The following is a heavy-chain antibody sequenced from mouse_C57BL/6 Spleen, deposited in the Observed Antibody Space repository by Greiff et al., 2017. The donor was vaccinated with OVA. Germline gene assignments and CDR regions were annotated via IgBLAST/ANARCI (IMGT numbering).Heavy chain of an antibody. D-gene: IGHD1-1*01. CDR1: GYAFTNYL. J-gene: IGHJ1*03. V-gene: IGHV1-54*01. Sequence: QVQLQQSGAELVRPGTSVKVSCKASGYAFTNYLIEWVKQRPGQGLEWIGVINPGSGGTNYNEKFKGKATLTADKSSSTAYMQLSSLTSEDSAVYFCARGDYYGSTDWYFDVWGTGTTVTVSS. CDR2: INPGSGGT. CDR3: ARGDYYGSTDWYFDV.